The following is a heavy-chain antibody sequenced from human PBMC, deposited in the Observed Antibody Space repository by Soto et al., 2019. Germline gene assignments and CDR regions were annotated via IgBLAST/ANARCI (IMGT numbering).Heavy chain of an antibody. CDR3: ARGSTTEKVDS. CDR2: IYYSGST. J-gene: IGHJ4*02. CDR1: GGSVSSGSYY. Sequence: PSETLSLTCTVSGGSVSSGSYYWSWIRQHPGKGLEWIGYIYYSGSTYYNPSLKSRVTISADTSMNQFSLALTSVTAADTAMYYCARGSTTEKVDSWGQGILVTVSS. V-gene: IGHV4-30-4*08.